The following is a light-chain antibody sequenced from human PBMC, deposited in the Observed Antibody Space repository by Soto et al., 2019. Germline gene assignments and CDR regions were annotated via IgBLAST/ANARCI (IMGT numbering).Light chain of an antibody. J-gene: IGKJ1*01. CDR2: GAS. CDR1: QSVSSSY. CDR3: QQYGDSWT. Sequence: EIVLTQSPGTLSLSPGERATLSCRASQSVSSSYLAWYQQKPGQAPRLLMYGASSRATGIPDRFSGSGSGTDFNLTISRLEPEDFAVYYCQQYGDSWTFGQGTKVEIK. V-gene: IGKV3-20*01.